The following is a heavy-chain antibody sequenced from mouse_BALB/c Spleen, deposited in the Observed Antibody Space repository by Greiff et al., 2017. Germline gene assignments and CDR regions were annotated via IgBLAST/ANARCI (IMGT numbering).Heavy chain of an antibody. CDR1: GFTFSRFG. J-gene: IGHJ4*01. CDR3: ARSVEGAMDY. V-gene: IGHV5-17*02. CDR2: ISSGSSTI. Sequence: EVKLMESGGGLVQPGGSRKLSCAASGFTFSRFGMHWVRQAPEKGLEWVAYISSGSSTISYADTVKGRFTISRDNPKNILFLQMTSLRSEDTAMYYCARSVEGAMDYWGQGTSVTVSS.